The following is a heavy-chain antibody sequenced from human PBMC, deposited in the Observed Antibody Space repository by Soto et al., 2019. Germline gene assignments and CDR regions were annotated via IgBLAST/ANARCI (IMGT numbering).Heavy chain of an antibody. CDR1: GGSISSSSYY. V-gene: IGHV4-39*01. Sequence: QLQLQESGPGLVKPSETLSLTCTVSGGSISSSSYYWGWILQPPGKGLEWIGSIYYSGSTYYNPSLKSRVTISVDTSKNQFSLKLSSVTAADTAVYYCARLEGENYYYYYGMDVWGQGTTVTVSS. D-gene: IGHD3-16*01. CDR2: IYYSGST. CDR3: ARLEGENYYYYYGMDV. J-gene: IGHJ6*02.